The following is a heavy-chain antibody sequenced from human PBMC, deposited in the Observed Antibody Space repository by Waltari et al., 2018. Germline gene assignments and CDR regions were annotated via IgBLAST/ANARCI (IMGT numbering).Heavy chain of an antibody. CDR2: IYTSGST. CDR1: GGSISSGSYY. J-gene: IGHJ4*02. Sequence: QVQLQESGPGLVKPSQTLSLTCTVSGGSISSGSYYWSWIRQPAGKGLAWIGYIYTSGSTNYNPSLKSRVTISVDTSKNQFSLKLSSVTAADTAVYYCARAPRGGDGFDYWGQGTLVTVSS. CDR3: ARAPRGGDGFDY. D-gene: IGHD3-10*01. V-gene: IGHV4-61*09.